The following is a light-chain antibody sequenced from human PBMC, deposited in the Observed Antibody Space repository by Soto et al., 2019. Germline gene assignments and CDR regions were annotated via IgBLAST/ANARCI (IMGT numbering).Light chain of an antibody. CDR2: LNNDGSH. Sequence: QLVLTQSPSASASLGASVNLTCTLSSGHSSYAIAWHQKQPGKGPRYLMDLNNDGSHSKGDGIPDRFSGSSSGAERYLIISSLQSEDEADYYCQTWGTGFQVFGGGTKLTVL. CDR3: QTWGTGFQV. J-gene: IGLJ2*01. V-gene: IGLV4-69*01. CDR1: SGHSSYA.